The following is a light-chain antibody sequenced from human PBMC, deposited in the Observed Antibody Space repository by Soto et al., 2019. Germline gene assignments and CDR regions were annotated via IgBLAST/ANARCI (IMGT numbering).Light chain of an antibody. CDR1: QNIRNF. V-gene: IGKV1-39*01. J-gene: IGKJ4*01. CDR2: AAS. CDR3: QQSYSTPLLT. Sequence: DIQMTHFPSSLSASVGDRVAITCRASQNIRNFLNWYQHKPGKAPRLLIYAASSLQTGVPSRFSGSGSGTDFTLTISSLQPEDFATYYCQQSYSTPLLTFGGGTKVEIK.